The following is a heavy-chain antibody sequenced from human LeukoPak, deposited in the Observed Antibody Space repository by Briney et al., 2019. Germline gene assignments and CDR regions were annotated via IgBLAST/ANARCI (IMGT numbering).Heavy chain of an antibody. CDR3: ATRRSGSYSEY. J-gene: IGHJ4*02. V-gene: IGHV4-39*01. CDR1: GGSVTTSSYY. D-gene: IGHD1-26*01. Sequence: SETLSLTCTVSGGSVTTSSYYWGWIRQPPGKGLEWIGTIKNSGITHYNPSLKSRLTMSVDTSKNQFSLKLNSVTAADTAVYYCATRRSGSYSEYWGQGILVTVSS. CDR2: IKNSGIT.